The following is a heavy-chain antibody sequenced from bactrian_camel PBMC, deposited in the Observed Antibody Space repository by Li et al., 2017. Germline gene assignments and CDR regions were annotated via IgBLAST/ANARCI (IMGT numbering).Heavy chain of an antibody. V-gene: IGHV3S54*01. CDR2: IFTGAGTR. CDR1: GNTRSTPC. D-gene: IGHD3*01. Sequence: VQLVESGGGSVQAGGSLRLACVVSGNTRSTPCMGWFRQAPGKEREGVAGIFTGAGTRLYADSVKGRFTISQDDAKNTVYMQMNSLETEDTAMYYCAAELRWWGRQCFEQKDRVNFWGQGTQVTVS. J-gene: IGHJ4*01. CDR3: AAELRWWGRQCFEQKDRVNF.